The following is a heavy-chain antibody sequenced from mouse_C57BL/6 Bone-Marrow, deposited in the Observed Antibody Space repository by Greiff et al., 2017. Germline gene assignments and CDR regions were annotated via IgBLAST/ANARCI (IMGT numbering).Heavy chain of an antibody. CDR1: GYTFTSYW. V-gene: IGHV1-64*01. CDR3: ACNYHYAMDY. Sequence: QVQLQQSGAELVKPGASVKLSCKASGYTFTSYWMHWVKQRPGQGLEWIGMIHPNSGSTNYNEKFKSKATLTINKSSSTAYMQLSSLTSEDSAVYYCACNYHYAMDYWGQGTSVTVSS. CDR2: IHPNSGST. D-gene: IGHD1-1*01. J-gene: IGHJ4*01.